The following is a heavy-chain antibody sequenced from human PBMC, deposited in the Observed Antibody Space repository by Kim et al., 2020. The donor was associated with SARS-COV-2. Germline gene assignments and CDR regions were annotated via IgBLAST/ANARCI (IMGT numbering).Heavy chain of an antibody. V-gene: IGHV5-10-1*01. Sequence: GESLKISCKGSGYSFTSYWISWVRQMPGKGLEWMGRIDPSDSYTNYSPSFQGHVTISADKSISTAYLQWSSLKASDTAMYYCARPGMDSSGYYYYWYFDLWGRGTLVTVSS. J-gene: IGHJ2*01. CDR1: GYSFTSYW. D-gene: IGHD3-22*01. CDR2: IDPSDSYT. CDR3: ARPGMDSSGYYYYWYFDL.